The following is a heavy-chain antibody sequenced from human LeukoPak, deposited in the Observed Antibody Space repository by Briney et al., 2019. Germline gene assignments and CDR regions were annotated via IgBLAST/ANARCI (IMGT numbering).Heavy chain of an antibody. Sequence: GGSLRLSCAASGFTFSSYSMTWVRQAPGKGLEWVSYISSSSSTIYYADSVKGRFTISRDNAKNSLYLQMNSLRDEDTAVYYCARDPTRGYHYYYGMDVWGQGTTVTVSS. CDR2: ISSSSSTI. CDR3: ARDPTRGYHYYYGMDV. J-gene: IGHJ6*02. V-gene: IGHV3-48*02. CDR1: GFTFSSYS.